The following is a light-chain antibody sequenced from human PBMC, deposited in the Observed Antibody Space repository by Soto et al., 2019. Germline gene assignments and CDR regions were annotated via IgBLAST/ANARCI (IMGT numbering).Light chain of an antibody. CDR1: SSNIGNNA. CDR2: YDN. Sequence: QSVLTQPPSVSEAPRQRVTISCSGSSSNIGNNAVNWYQQLPGKAPKLLMFYDNLLPSGVSDRFSGSKSGTSASLAISGLQSEDEADYYCAAWDDSLNGYVFGTGTEVTVL. CDR3: AAWDDSLNGYV. V-gene: IGLV1-36*01. J-gene: IGLJ1*01.